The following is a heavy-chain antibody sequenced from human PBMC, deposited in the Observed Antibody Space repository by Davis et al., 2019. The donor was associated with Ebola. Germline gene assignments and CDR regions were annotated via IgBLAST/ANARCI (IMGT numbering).Heavy chain of an antibody. V-gene: IGHV1-3*01. Sequence: AASVKVSCKASGYTFTSYAMHWVRQAPGQRLEWMGWINAGNGNTKYSQKFQGRVTMTRNTSISTAYMELSSLRSEDTAVYYCARGSRTFHPWGQGTLVTVSS. CDR3: ARGSRTFHP. J-gene: IGHJ5*02. CDR2: INAGNGNT. CDR1: GYTFTSYA.